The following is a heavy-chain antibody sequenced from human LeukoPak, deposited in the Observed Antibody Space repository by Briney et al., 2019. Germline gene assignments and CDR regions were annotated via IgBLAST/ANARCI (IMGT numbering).Heavy chain of an antibody. D-gene: IGHD2-8*01. V-gene: IGHV3-11*01. CDR1: GFTFSDYY. CDR3: ALGTINKDYYFGMDV. J-gene: IGHJ6*02. CDR2: ISNSGSTV. Sequence: GGSLRLSCAASGFTFSDYYMTWLRQAPGKGLEWLSYISNSGSTVFYADSVKGRFTVSRDNAKRSLYLQIESLRDDDTAVYHCALGTINKDYYFGMDVWGQGATVTVSS.